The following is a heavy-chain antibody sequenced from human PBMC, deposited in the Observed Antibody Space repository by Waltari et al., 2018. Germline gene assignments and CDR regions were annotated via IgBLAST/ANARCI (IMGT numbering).Heavy chain of an antibody. CDR2: INQDGSAR. Sequence: EVKLVESGGGLVQPGGSLGLPCAASGFTFRNYWMDGVRQAPGKGLEWVANINQDGSARYYVDSVKGRLTISRDNAKNLLYLQMNSLRAEDMAVYYCTRQLDYWGQGTLVTVSS. CDR1: GFTFRNYW. J-gene: IGHJ4*02. CDR3: TRQLDY. V-gene: IGHV3-7*04.